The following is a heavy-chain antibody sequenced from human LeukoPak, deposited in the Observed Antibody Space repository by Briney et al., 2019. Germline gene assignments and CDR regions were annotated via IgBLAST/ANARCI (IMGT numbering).Heavy chain of an antibody. Sequence: PSETLSLTCTVSGGSISSYYWSWIRQPPGKGLEWIGYIYYSGSTNYNPSLESRVTISVDTSKNQFSLKLSSVTAADTAVYYCARSHYDRDAFDIWGQGTMVTVSS. V-gene: IGHV4-59*08. CDR3: ARSHYDRDAFDI. CDR2: IYYSGST. J-gene: IGHJ3*02. CDR1: GGSISSYY. D-gene: IGHD3-22*01.